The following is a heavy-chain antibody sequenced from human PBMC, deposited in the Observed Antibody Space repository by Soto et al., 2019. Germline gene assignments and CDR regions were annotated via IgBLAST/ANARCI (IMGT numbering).Heavy chain of an antibody. V-gene: IGHV4-34*01. CDR2: INHRGST. CDR3: AREGGPAAGT. CDR1: VGSFSGYY. D-gene: IGHD6-13*01. Sequence: QVQLQQWGAGLLKPSETLSLTCAVYVGSFSGYYWSWIRQPPGKGLEWVGEINHRGSTNYNPSLKSRVTIPIDTSKSQSSLKLSAVTAADTAVYYCAREGGPAAGTWGRGILVTVSS. J-gene: IGHJ5*02.